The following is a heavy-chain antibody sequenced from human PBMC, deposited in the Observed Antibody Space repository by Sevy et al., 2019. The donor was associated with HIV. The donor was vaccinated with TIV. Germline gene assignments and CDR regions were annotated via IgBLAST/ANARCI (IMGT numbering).Heavy chain of an antibody. CDR2: ISGDSSYI. J-gene: IGHJ4*02. CDR1: GFTFNIYS. D-gene: IGHD2-21*02. CDR3: ARGRGDPRADSFDY. V-gene: IGHV3-21*01. Sequence: GGYLRLSCAASGFTFNIYSMNWVRQAPGKGLEWVSSISGDSSYIFYADSLMGRFTISRDNAKNSLYLQRSSLRVEDTAVYYCARGRGDPRADSFDYWGQGTLVTVSS.